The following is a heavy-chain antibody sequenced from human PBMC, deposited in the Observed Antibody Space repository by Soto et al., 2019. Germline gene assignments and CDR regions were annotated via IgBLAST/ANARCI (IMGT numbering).Heavy chain of an antibody. CDR2: ISYDGSNK. D-gene: IGHD5-12*01. Sequence: QVQLVESGGGVVQPGRSLRLSCAASGFTFSSYGMHWVRQAPGKGLEWVAVISYDGSNKYYADSVKGRFTISRDNSKNTLYLQMNSLRAEDTAVYYCAKGKTYSGYDLVDYWGQGTLVTVSS. V-gene: IGHV3-30*18. J-gene: IGHJ4*02. CDR1: GFTFSSYG. CDR3: AKGKTYSGYDLVDY.